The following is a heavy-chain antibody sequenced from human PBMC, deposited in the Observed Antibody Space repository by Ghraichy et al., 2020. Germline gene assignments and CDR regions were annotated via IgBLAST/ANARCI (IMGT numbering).Heavy chain of an antibody. Sequence: GGSLRLSCAASGFIFSDYYMSWICQAPGKGLEWVSYISGSDNTIYYADSVKGRFTISRDNAKNSLYLQMNSLRAEDTAMYYCARGGLRFFDWSKKGTYWGQGTLVSVSS. CDR2: ISGSDNTI. CDR3: ARGGLRFFDWSKKGTY. V-gene: IGHV3-11*01. D-gene: IGHD3-9*01. J-gene: IGHJ4*02. CDR1: GFIFSDYY.